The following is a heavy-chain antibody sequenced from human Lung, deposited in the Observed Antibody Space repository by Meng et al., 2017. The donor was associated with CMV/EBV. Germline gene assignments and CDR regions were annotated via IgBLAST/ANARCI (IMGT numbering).Heavy chain of an antibody. Sequence: SLKISCTGSGFTFGDYSLSWVRQAPGKGLEWIGFIRSRAKGGTTEYAASVKGRFAISRDDYRGIAYLQMNSLRTEDTAVYYCTRGLHFDTSSRMKKPFEIWGQGTMVTVSS. V-gene: IGHV3-49*04. D-gene: IGHD3-22*01. CDR2: IRSRAKGGTT. CDR1: GFTFGDYS. CDR3: TRGLHFDTSSRMKKPFEI. J-gene: IGHJ3*02.